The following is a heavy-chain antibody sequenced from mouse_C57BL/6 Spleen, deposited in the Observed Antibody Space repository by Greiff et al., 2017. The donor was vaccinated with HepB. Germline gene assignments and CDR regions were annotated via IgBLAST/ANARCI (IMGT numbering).Heavy chain of an antibody. CDR2: ISSGGSYT. CDR3: ARHYSSGYGY. D-gene: IGHD3-2*02. J-gene: IGHJ2*01. CDR1: GFTFSSYG. Sequence: DVKLQESGGDLVKPGGSLKLSCAASGFTFSSYGMSWVRQTPDKRLEWVATISSGGSYTYYPDSVKGRFTISRDNAKNTLYLQMSSLKSEDTAMYYCARHYSSGYGYWGQGTTLTVSS. V-gene: IGHV5-6*02.